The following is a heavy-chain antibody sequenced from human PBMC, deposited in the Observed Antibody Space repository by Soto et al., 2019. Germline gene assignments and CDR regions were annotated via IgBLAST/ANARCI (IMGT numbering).Heavy chain of an antibody. CDR2: INPNSGGT. CDR1: GYTFTGYY. Sequence: ASVKVSCKASGYTFTGYYMHWLRQAPGQGLEWMGWINPNSGGTNYAQKFQGWVTMTRDTSISTAYMELSRLRSDDTAVYYCARDFSSDVLRFLEWLPSYGMDVWGQGTTVTVSS. CDR3: ARDFSSDVLRFLEWLPSYGMDV. V-gene: IGHV1-2*04. D-gene: IGHD3-3*01. J-gene: IGHJ6*02.